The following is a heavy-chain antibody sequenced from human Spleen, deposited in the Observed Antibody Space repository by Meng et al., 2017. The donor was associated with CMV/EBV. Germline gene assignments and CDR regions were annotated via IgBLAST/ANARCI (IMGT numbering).Heavy chain of an antibody. CDR2: ISSSSSYI. V-gene: IGHV3-21*01. Sequence: GESLKISCAASGFTFSSYSMNWVRQAPGKGLEWVSSISSSSSYIYYADSVKGRFTISRDNAKNSLYLQMNSLRAEDTAVYYCARAMIGRDGYNYKAPDYWGQGTLVTVSS. CDR3: ARAMIGRDGYNYKAPDY. CDR1: GFTFSSYS. D-gene: IGHD5-24*01. J-gene: IGHJ4*02.